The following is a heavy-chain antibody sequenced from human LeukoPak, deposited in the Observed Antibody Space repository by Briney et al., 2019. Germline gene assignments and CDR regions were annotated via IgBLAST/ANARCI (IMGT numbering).Heavy chain of an antibody. V-gene: IGHV3-23*01. CDR3: NYGGGYNWFDP. CDR1: GFTFSSYA. CDR2: ISGSGGST. J-gene: IGHJ5*02. D-gene: IGHD4-23*01. Sequence: GGSLRLPCAASGFTFSSYAMSWVRQAPGKGLEWVSAISGSGGSTYYADSVKGRFTISRDNSKNTLYLQMNSLRAEDTAVYYCNYGGGYNWFDPWGQGTLVTVSS.